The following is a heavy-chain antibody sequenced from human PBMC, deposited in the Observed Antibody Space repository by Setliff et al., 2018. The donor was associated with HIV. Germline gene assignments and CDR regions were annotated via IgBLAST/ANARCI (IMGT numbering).Heavy chain of an antibody. V-gene: IGHV4-4*07. CDR1: GGSINSYY. J-gene: IGHJ3*02. CDR3: ARGKTPPYGIVVEDDAFDI. CDR2: IYSSGST. D-gene: IGHD3-22*01. Sequence: PSETLSLTCTVSGGSINSYYWSWIRQSAGKGLEWIGRIYSSGSTNYNPSLKSRITMSVDMSKNQISLKLRSVTAADTAVYYCARGKTPPYGIVVEDDAFDICGQGTMVTVSS.